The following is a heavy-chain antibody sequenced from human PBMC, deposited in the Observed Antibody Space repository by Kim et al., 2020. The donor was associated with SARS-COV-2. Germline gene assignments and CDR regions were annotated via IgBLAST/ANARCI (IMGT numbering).Heavy chain of an antibody. D-gene: IGHD2-15*01. CDR2: ISGNGGST. Sequence: GGSLRLSCTASEFTFSSYAMNWVRQAPGKGLEWVSLISGNGGSTYYADSVKGRFTISRDNSKNTLYLQMNSLRAEDTAVYYCAKEGLASFWYFDLWGRGTLVTGSS. J-gene: IGHJ2*01. V-gene: IGHV3-23*01. CDR3: AKEGLASFWYFDL. CDR1: EFTFSSYA.